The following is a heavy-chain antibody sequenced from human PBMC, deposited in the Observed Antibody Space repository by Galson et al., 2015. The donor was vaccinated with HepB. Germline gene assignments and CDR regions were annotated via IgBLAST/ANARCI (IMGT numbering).Heavy chain of an antibody. CDR2: IIPIFGTA. D-gene: IGHD2-15*01. CDR1: GGTFSSYA. Sequence: SVKVSCKASGGTFSSYAISWVRQAPGQGLEWMGGIIPIFGTANYAQKFQGRVTITADESTSTAYMELSSLRSEDTAVYYCARALSVVVVAATHHYYYGMDVWGQGTTVTVSS. V-gene: IGHV1-69*13. J-gene: IGHJ6*02. CDR3: ARALSVVVVAATHHYYYGMDV.